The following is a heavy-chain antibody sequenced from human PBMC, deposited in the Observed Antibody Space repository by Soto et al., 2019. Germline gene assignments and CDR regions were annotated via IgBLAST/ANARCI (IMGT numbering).Heavy chain of an antibody. CDR1: GGSISNSSYL. J-gene: IGHJ4*02. D-gene: IGHD3-3*01. Sequence: SETLSLTCTVSGGSISNSSYLWGWIRQPPGKGLEWIGNIYFAGSTYYNESLESRVTLSVDTSKNQFSLRLSSMTAADTSVYYCARGIYYFDYWGRGTLVTVSS. CDR2: IYFAGST. V-gene: IGHV4-39*01. CDR3: ARGIYYFDY.